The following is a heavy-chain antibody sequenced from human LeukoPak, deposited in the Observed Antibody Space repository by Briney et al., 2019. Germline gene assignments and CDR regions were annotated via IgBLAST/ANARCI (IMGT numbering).Heavy chain of an antibody. CDR2: ISSSGRTI. CDR1: GFTFSSYE. V-gene: IGHV3-48*03. D-gene: IGHD3-10*02. CDR3: AELGITMIGGV. Sequence: GGSLRLSCAASGFTFSSYEMNWVRQAPGKGLEWVSYISSSGRTIYYADSVKGRFTISRDNAKNSLYLQMNSLRAEDTAVYYCAELGITMIGGVWGKETTVTISS. J-gene: IGHJ6*04.